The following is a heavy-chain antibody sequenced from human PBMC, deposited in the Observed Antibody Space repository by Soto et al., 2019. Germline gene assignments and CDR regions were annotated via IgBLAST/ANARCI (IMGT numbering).Heavy chain of an antibody. V-gene: IGHV4-31*03. CDR1: GGSISSGGYY. Sequence: PSETLSLTCTVSGGSISSGGYYWSWIRQHPGKGLEWIGYIYNSGSTYYNASLKSRVTISADTPRNQFSLQMNSVTAADTAVYYCARDPAWWGQGTMVTVSS. D-gene: IGHD2-2*01. CDR3: ARDPAW. CDR2: IYNSGST. J-gene: IGHJ3*01.